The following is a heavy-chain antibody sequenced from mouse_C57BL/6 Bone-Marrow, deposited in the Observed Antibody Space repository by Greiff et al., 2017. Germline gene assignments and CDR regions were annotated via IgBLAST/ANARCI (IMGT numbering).Heavy chain of an antibody. V-gene: IGHV1-36*01. D-gene: IGHD2-3*01. J-gene: IGHJ4*01. CDR2: VYPYNGGT. CDR3: VYDGFYYYAMDY. CDR1: GFTFTDYY. Sequence: VQLLQSGPVLVKPGPSVKISCKASGFTFTDYYMHWVKQSHGKSLEWIGLVYPYNGGTSYNQKFKGQATLTVATSSSTAYMELNSLTSEDAAVYYCVYDGFYYYAMDYWGKGTTVTVSS.